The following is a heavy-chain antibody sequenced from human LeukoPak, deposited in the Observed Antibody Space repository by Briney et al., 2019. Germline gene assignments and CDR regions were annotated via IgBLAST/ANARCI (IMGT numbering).Heavy chain of an antibody. CDR2: TYYKSKWYT. J-gene: IGHJ4*02. CDR1: GDSVSSNSAA. V-gene: IGHV6-1*01. D-gene: IGHD6-19*01. Sequence: SQTLSLTCAISGDSVSSNSAALNWIRQSPSRGLEWLGRTYYKSKWYTDYAVSVKSRITINPDTSRNQFSLQLNSVTPEDTAVYYCAISGSVAGDFDSWGQGTLVTVSS. CDR3: AISGSVAGDFDS.